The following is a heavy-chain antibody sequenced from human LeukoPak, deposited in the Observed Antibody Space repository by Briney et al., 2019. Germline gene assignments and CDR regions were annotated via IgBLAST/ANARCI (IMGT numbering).Heavy chain of an antibody. Sequence: ASVKVSCKASGGTFSSYAISWVRQAPGQGLEWMGWISAYNGNTNYAQKLQGRVTMTTDTSTSTAYMELRSLRSDDTAVYYCARATDYYDSSGYYYYYYGMDVWGQGTTVTVSS. CDR3: ARATDYYDSSGYYYYYYGMDV. CDR2: ISAYNGNT. J-gene: IGHJ6*02. V-gene: IGHV1-18*01. CDR1: GGTFSSYA. D-gene: IGHD3-22*01.